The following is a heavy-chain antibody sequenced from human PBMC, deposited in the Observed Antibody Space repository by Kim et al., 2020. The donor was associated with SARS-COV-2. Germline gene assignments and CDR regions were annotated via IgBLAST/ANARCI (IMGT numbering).Heavy chain of an antibody. Sequence: GESLKISCRVSSTSYWIGWVRQMPGKGLEWMGIIWLRDSNTKYSPPFLGQVTISADKDSSTAYLQWSSLKASDTAIYYCARALNGDFYFDYLGQGTLLTV. CDR2: IWLRDSNT. J-gene: IGHJ4*02. CDR1: STSYW. CDR3: ARALNGDFYFDY. V-gene: IGHV5-51*01. D-gene: IGHD3-3*01.